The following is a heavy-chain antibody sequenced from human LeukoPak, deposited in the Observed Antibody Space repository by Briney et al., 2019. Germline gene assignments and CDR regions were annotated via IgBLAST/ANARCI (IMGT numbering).Heavy chain of an antibody. J-gene: IGHJ4*02. V-gene: IGHV1-2*02. CDR1: GYTYTGYY. CDR3: ARVQYNYVWGSYRYNYFDY. Sequence: ASVTVSCKASGYTYTGYYMHWVRQAPGQGLEWMGWINPNSGGTHYAQRFQGRVTMTRDTSIRTAYMELSKLQSDDTSVSSLARVQYNYVWGSYRYNYFDYWGQGTVFTVSS. CDR2: INPNSGGT. D-gene: IGHD3-16*02.